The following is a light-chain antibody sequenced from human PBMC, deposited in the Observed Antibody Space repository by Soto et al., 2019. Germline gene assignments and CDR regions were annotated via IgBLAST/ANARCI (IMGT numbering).Light chain of an antibody. V-gene: IGLV2-14*01. CDR3: SSYTSSSTYV. CDR2: EVT. CDR1: SSDVGGYNY. J-gene: IGLJ1*01. Sequence: QSVLTQPASVSGSPGQSITISCTGTSSDVGGYNYVSWYQQHPGKAPKLMIYEVTNRPSGVSNRFSGSKSGSTASLTISGLQADDEADYYCSSYTSSSTYVFGTGTKLTV.